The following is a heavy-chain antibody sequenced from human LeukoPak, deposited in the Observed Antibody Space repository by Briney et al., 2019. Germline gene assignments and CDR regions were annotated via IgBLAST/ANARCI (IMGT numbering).Heavy chain of an antibody. CDR2: ISSSSSYI. CDR3: SRDTYDILTWYYKWAFDI. J-gene: IGHJ3*02. V-gene: IGHV3-21*06. D-gene: IGHD3-9*01. CDR1: GFTFSSYT. Sequence: GGSLRLSCAASGFTFSSYTMNWVRQAPGKGLEWVSSISSSSSYIYYADSVKGRFTISRDNAKNSLYLQMNSLRAEDTAVYYCSRDTYDILTWYYKWAFDIWGQGTMVTVSS.